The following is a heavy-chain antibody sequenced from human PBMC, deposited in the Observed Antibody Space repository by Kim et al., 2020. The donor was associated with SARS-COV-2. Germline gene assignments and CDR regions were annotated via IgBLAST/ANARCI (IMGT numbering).Heavy chain of an antibody. CDR1: GYSFTSYW. V-gene: IGHV5-51*01. Sequence: GESLKISCKGFGYSFTSYWIAWVRQMPGKGLEWMGIIHPGDFDTRYSPSFQGQVTISADKSISTAYLQWSSLKASDTAMYYCARHGSGRYVLPFDYWGQGTLVTVSS. CDR2: IHPGDFDT. J-gene: IGHJ4*02. D-gene: IGHD1-26*01. CDR3: ARHGSGRYVLPFDY.